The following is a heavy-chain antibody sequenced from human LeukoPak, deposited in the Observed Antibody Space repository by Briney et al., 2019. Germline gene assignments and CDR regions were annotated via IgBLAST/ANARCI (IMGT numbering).Heavy chain of an antibody. V-gene: IGHV1-46*01. D-gene: IGHD6-19*01. J-gene: IGHJ4*02. CDR3: ESGLSAVRCVN. CDR2: INPSGGST. CDR1: LDTLTAYF. Sequence: ASVKVSCEASLDTLTAYFTHGVSQAPGQGLEWMGMINPSGGSTTHAQKFQGRVTMTRDTSTTTFYMELSSLRSEDTAVYYCESGLSAVRCVNWGQGTLVTVSS.